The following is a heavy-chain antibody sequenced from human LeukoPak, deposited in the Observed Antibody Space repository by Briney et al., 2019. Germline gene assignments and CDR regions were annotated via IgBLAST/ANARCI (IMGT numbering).Heavy chain of an antibody. Sequence: GGSLRLSCAASRFTFSSYGMHWVRQAPGKGLEWVAYIQSDRSNEQYADSVRGRFSISRDSSKNILYLQMNSLRAEDTAVYYCAKDRCSNGVGCYYYYMDVWGKGTTVTISS. D-gene: IGHD2-8*01. CDR3: AKDRCSNGVGCYYYYMDV. V-gene: IGHV3-30*02. J-gene: IGHJ6*03. CDR2: IQSDRSNE. CDR1: RFTFSSYG.